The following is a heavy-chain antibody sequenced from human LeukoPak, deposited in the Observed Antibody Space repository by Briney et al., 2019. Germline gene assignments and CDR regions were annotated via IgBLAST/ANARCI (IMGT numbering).Heavy chain of an antibody. Sequence: PGGSLRLSCAASGFTFSSYEMNWVRQAPGKGLEWVSYISSSGSTIYYADSVKGRFTISRDNPKNSLYLQMNSLRAEDTAVYYCARDRYDYVWGSYRRPFHFDYWGQGTLVTVSS. J-gene: IGHJ4*02. CDR2: ISSSGSTI. V-gene: IGHV3-48*03. CDR3: ARDRYDYVWGSYRRPFHFDY. D-gene: IGHD3-16*02. CDR1: GFTFSSYE.